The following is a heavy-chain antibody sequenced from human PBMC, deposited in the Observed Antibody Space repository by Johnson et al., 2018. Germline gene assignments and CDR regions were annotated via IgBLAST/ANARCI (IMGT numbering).Heavy chain of an antibody. CDR1: GFTFRDFG. D-gene: IGHD6-19*01. CDR3: AKVRYSSGLYYAFHV. Sequence: QVQLVESGGGVVQPGRSLRLSCTASGFTFRDFGIHWVRQAPGKGLEWVALISYDGSDEYYADSVKGRFTISRDNSKNTVNLQRNSLRAEDSAVYFCAKVRYSSGLYYAFHVWGQGTMVTVAS. J-gene: IGHJ3*01. V-gene: IGHV3-30*18. CDR2: ISYDGSDE.